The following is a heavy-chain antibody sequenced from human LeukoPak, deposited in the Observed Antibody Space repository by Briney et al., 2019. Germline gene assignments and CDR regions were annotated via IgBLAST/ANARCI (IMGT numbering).Heavy chain of an antibody. V-gene: IGHV3-30*03. CDR3: ARSRIMVGITHYYGMDG. Sequence: GGSLRLSCAASGFTFSSYGMHWVRQAPGKGLEWVAIISNDGSEKFHADSVKGRFTITRGTSQNTLYLQMNSPRAEDTAVYYCARSRIMVGITHYYGMDGWGQGTTVIVSS. J-gene: IGHJ6*02. D-gene: IGHD2-8*01. CDR1: GFTFSSYG. CDR2: ISNDGSEK.